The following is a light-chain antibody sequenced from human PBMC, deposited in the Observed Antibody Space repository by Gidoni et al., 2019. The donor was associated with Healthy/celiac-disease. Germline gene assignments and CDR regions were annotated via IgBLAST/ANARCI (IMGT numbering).Light chain of an antibody. V-gene: IGKV2-28*01. J-gene: IGKJ1*01. Sequence: DIVITQSPLSLPFTPGEPASISCRSSQSLLHSNGYNYLDWYLQKPGQSPQLLIYLGSNRASGVPDRFSGSGSGTDFTLKISRVEAEDVGVYYCMQALQTPWTFGQGTKVEIK. CDR3: MQALQTPWT. CDR1: QSLLHSNGYNY. CDR2: LGS.